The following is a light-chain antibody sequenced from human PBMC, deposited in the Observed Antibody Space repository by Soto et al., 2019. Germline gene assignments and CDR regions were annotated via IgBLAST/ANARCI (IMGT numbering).Light chain of an antibody. Sequence: DIQLTQSPSPLSASVGDRVAITCLASQSISTYLNWYQQKPGKAPKLLIYDASGLESGVPSRFSGSGSGTEFTLTISSLQPDDFATYYCQQYNSYSQTFGQGTKVDIK. CDR3: QQYNSYSQT. CDR2: DAS. V-gene: IGKV1-5*01. CDR1: QSISTY. J-gene: IGKJ1*01.